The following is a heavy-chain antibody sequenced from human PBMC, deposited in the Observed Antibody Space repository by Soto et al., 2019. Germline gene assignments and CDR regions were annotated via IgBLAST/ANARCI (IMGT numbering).Heavy chain of an antibody. CDR2: IWYDGSGE. J-gene: IGHJ4*02. Sequence: QVQLVESGGGLVQPGRSLRLSCVASGFTFSNYGMHWARQAPGKGLEWVAVIWYDGSGEYYADSVKGRFTISRDNSKXXXYLXXRSLAAEDTAVYYCARDAFPYDSLDYWGQGTLVTVSS. CDR1: GFTFSNYG. D-gene: IGHD3-22*01. V-gene: IGHV3-33*01. CDR3: ARDAFPYDSLDY.